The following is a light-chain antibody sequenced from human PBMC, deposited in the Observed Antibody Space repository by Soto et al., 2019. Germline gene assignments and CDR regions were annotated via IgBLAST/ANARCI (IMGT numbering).Light chain of an antibody. CDR1: SSDVGSYNY. Sequence: QLVLTQPASVSGSPGQSITISCTGTSSDVGSYNYVSWYQQHPGKAPKLMIYEVSNRPSGVSSRFSGSKSGNTASLTISGLQAEDEADYYCSSYTSSSTLFGTGTQRTVL. J-gene: IGLJ1*01. V-gene: IGLV2-14*01. CDR2: EVS. CDR3: SSYTSSSTL.